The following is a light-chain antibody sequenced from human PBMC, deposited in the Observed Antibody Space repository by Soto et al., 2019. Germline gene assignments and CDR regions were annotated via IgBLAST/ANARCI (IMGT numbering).Light chain of an antibody. Sequence: DIQMTQSPSSLSASVGDRVTITCRASQRINTYLNWYQLRPGKAPNLLIYAASSLQSGVPSRFSGSGSGTDFTLTISSLQPEDFATYYCQQSYSSGYTFGQGTRVEIK. J-gene: IGKJ2*01. CDR1: QRINTY. V-gene: IGKV1-39*01. CDR2: AAS. CDR3: QQSYSSGYT.